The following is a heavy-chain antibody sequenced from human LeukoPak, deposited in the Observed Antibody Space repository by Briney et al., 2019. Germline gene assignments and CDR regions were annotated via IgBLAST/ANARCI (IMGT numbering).Heavy chain of an antibody. Sequence: GGSLRLSCAASGFTFSRYSMNWVRQAPGKGLEWVSYVSSTGSAIYYADSVKGRFTISRDNSKNTLYLQMNSLRAEDTAVYYCARGIGTMITFGGVIGPFDYWGQGTLVTVSS. D-gene: IGHD3-16*02. V-gene: IGHV3-48*01. J-gene: IGHJ4*02. CDR2: VSSTGSAI. CDR1: GFTFSRYS. CDR3: ARGIGTMITFGGVIGPFDY.